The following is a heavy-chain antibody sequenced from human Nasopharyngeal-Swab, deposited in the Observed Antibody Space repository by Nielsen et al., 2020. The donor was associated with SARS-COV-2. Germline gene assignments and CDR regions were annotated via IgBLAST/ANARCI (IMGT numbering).Heavy chain of an antibody. CDR3: AKDRPPLVTTYAFDI. Sequence: GESLKISCAASGFTFSSYAMSWVRQAPGKGLEWVSAISGSDGSTYYADSVKGRFTISRDNSKNTLYLQMNSLRAEDTAVYYCAKDRPPLVTTYAFDIWGQGTMVTVSS. V-gene: IGHV3-23*01. D-gene: IGHD4-17*01. CDR2: ISGSDGST. J-gene: IGHJ3*02. CDR1: GFTFSSYA.